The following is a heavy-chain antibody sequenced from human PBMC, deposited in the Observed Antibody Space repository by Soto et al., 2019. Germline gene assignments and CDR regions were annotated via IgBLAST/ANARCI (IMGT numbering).Heavy chain of an antibody. Sequence: SVKVSCKASGGTFSSYAISWVRQAPGQGLEWMGGIIPIFGTANYAQKFQGRVTITADESTSTAYMELSSLRSEDTAVYYCARASDYYDSSGSFDDYWGQGTLVTVSS. D-gene: IGHD3-22*01. CDR1: GGTFSSYA. V-gene: IGHV1-69*13. CDR2: IIPIFGTA. CDR3: ARASDYYDSSGSFDDY. J-gene: IGHJ4*02.